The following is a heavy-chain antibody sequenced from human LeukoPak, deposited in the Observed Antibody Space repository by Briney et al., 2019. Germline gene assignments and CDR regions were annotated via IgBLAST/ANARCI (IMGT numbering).Heavy chain of an antibody. J-gene: IGHJ6*02. D-gene: IGHD3-16*01. CDR3: ARSRVSDYVSFYYYGMDV. Sequence: GESLQISCKGSGYNFISYWIGWVRQMPGKRLEWMGIIYPGDSDTRYSPSFQGQVTISADKSISTAYLQWTSLKASDTAMYYCARSRVSDYVSFYYYGMDVWGQGTTVTVSS. CDR2: IYPGDSDT. V-gene: IGHV5-51*01. CDR1: GYNFISYW.